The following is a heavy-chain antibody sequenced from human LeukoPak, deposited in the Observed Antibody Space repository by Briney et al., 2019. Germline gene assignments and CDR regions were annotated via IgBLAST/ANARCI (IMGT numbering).Heavy chain of an antibody. CDR1: GFTFSSYA. J-gene: IGHJ4*02. D-gene: IGHD2-2*01. CDR3: AKYYKYQLRYADGIDY. Sequence: GGSLRLSCAASGFTFSSYAMSWVRQAPGKGLEWVSAISGSGGSTYYADSVKGRFTISRDNSKNTLYLQMNSLRAEDTAVYYCAKYYKYQLRYADGIDYWGQGTLVTVSS. V-gene: IGHV3-23*01. CDR2: ISGSGGST.